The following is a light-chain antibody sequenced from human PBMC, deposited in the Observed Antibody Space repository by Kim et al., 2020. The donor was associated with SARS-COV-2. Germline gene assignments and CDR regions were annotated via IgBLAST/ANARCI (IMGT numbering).Light chain of an antibody. CDR1: QGISSY. V-gene: IGKV1-9*01. CDR3: QQLNSYPPYT. J-gene: IGKJ2*01. Sequence: ASVGDRVTITCRASQGISSYLAWYQQKPGKAPKLLIYAASTLQSGVPSRFSGSGSGTEFTLTISSLQPEDFATYYCQQLNSYPPYTFGQGTKLEIK. CDR2: AAS.